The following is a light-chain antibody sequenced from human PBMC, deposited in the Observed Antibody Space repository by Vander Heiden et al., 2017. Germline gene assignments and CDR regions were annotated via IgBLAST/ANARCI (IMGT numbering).Light chain of an antibody. Sequence: DIQMTQSPSSLSASVGDRVTITCRASQSISSYLNWYQQKPGKAPKLLIYAASSLQSGAPSRCSGSGSGTDFTLTSSSLQPEDFATYYCQQSYSTPSFGQGTRLEIK. CDR2: AAS. CDR1: QSISSY. V-gene: IGKV1-39*01. J-gene: IGKJ5*01. CDR3: QQSYSTPS.